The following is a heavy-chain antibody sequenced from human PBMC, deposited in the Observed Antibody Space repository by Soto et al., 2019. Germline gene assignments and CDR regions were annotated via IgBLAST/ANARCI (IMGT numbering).Heavy chain of an antibody. Sequence: GGSLRLSCAASGFTFSSYWMHWVRQAPGKGLVWVSRINSDGSSTSYADSVKGRFTISRDNAKNTLYLQMNSLRAEDTAVYYCARVEGQYCSSTSCYGEMPDYWGQGTLVTVSS. J-gene: IGHJ4*02. CDR1: GFTFSSYW. D-gene: IGHD2-2*01. CDR2: INSDGSST. V-gene: IGHV3-74*01. CDR3: ARVEGQYCSSTSCYGEMPDY.